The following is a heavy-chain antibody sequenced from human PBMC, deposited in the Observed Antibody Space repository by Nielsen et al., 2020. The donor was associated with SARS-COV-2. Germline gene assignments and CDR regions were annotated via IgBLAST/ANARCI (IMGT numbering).Heavy chain of an antibody. Sequence: APVKVSCTASGYTFTNYGLSWVRQAPGQGLEWMGWISAYNGNTNYAQKLQGRVTMTTDTSTSTAYMELRSLRSDDTAVYYCARDGNDITIFGVVTRYYYYGMDVWGQGTTVTVSS. CDR1: GYTFTNYG. V-gene: IGHV1-18*01. CDR2: ISAYNGNT. J-gene: IGHJ6*02. D-gene: IGHD3-3*01. CDR3: ARDGNDITIFGVVTRYYYYGMDV.